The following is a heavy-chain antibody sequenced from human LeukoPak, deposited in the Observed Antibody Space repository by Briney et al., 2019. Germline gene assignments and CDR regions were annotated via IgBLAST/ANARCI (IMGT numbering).Heavy chain of an antibody. CDR1: GGSINSSYYY. D-gene: IGHD3-10*01. V-gene: IGHV4-39*01. J-gene: IGHJ6*03. Sequence: SETLSLTCTVSGGSINSSYYYWGWIRQPPGEGLEWIGSIYYSGSTYYNPSLKSRVTISVDTSKNQFSLKLSSVTAADTAAYYCARRGGIIRGVASYYYMDVWGKGTTVTISS. CDR3: ARRGGIIRGVASYYYMDV. CDR2: IYYSGST.